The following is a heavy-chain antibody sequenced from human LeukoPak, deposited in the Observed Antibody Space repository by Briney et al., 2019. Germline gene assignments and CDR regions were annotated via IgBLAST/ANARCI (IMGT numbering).Heavy chain of an antibody. D-gene: IGHD4-17*01. J-gene: IGHJ4*02. CDR3: ARGIDYGDYLYYFDY. V-gene: IGHV3-23*01. Sequence: GGTLRLSCAASGFTFNIHGMNWVREAPGKGLEWVSGISPSGDILYYADSVKGQFTISRDNSKNTLYLQMGSLRAEDMAVYYCARGIDYGDYLYYFDYWGQGTLVTVSS. CDR2: ISPSGDIL. CDR1: GFTFNIHG.